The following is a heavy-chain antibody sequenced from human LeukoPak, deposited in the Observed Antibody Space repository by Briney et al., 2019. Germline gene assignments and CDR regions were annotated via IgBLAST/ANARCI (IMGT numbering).Heavy chain of an antibody. V-gene: IGHV3-33*01. CDR1: GFTFSRNA. D-gene: IGHD6-25*01. CDR3: VRGSHNYMDV. CDR2: IWGDGSQQ. J-gene: IGHJ6*03. Sequence: GGSLRLSCAAPGFTFSRNAIHWVRQPPGEGLEWVAVIWGDGSQQYYADSVKGRFTISRDNSKNTLYLQMNGLSAEDTAVYFCVRGSHNYMDVWGKGTTVTVSS.